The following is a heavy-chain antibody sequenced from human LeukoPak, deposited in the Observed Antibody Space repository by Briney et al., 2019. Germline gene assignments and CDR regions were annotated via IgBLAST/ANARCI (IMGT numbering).Heavy chain of an antibody. D-gene: IGHD6-19*01. CDR3: ARGLYGSDSY. Sequence: SETLSLTCAVSGASVSSSNWWIWVRQPPKKGLEWIGEIHHSGSTNYNPSLKSRVTMSVDTSKNQISLRLSSVTAADTAVYYRARGLYGSDSYWGQGNLVTVSS. J-gene: IGHJ4*02. CDR1: GASVSSSNW. CDR2: IHHSGST. V-gene: IGHV4-4*02.